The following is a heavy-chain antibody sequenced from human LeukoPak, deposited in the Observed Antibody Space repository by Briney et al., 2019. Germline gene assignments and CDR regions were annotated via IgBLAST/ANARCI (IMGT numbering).Heavy chain of an antibody. CDR2: ISGSGGST. CDR1: GFTFSSYG. Sequence: GGSLRLSCAASGFTFSSYGMSWVRQAPGKGLEWVSAISGSGGSTYYADSVKGRFTISRDNSKNTLYLQMNSLRAEDTAVYYCAKGYSSSWYKNYFDYWGQGTLVTVSS. J-gene: IGHJ4*02. V-gene: IGHV3-23*01. CDR3: AKGYSSSWYKNYFDY. D-gene: IGHD6-13*01.